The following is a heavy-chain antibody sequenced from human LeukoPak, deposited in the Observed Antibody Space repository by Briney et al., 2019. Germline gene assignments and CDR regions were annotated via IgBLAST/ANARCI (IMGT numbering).Heavy chain of an antibody. J-gene: IGHJ4*02. Sequence: GASVKVSCKASGYTLTSYDINWVRQATGQGVECMGWMNPNSGNTGYAQKFQGRATITRNTSISTAYMELSSLRSEDTAVYCCARGPKTLNYDFWSGYSKGDYWGQGTLVTVSS. CDR3: ARGPKTLNYDFWSGYSKGDY. V-gene: IGHV1-8*03. CDR2: MNPNSGNT. CDR1: GYTLTSYD. D-gene: IGHD3-3*01.